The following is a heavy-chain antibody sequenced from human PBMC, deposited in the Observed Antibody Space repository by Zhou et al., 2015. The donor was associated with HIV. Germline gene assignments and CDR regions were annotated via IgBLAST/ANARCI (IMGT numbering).Heavy chain of an antibody. J-gene: IGHJ2*01. Sequence: QVQLVQSGTEVKKPGSSVTVSCKPSGGTFNMYSFSWVRQAPGQGLEWMGRIIPILGITDYAQRFQDRLTISADTSTTTSSMDLIRLKSDDTAVYYCVREALEGNRWESRRERGEWYFDLWGRGTLVVVSS. D-gene: IGHD1-26*01. V-gene: IGHV1-69*04. CDR1: GGTFNMYS. CDR3: VREALEGNRWESRRERGEWYFDL. CDR2: IIPILGIT.